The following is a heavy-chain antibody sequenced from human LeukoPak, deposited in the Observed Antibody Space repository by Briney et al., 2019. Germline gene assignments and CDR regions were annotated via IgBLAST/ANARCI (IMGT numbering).Heavy chain of an antibody. Sequence: ASVKVSCKASGYTFTGYYMHWVRQAPGQGLEWMGWINPNSGGTNYAQKFQGRATMTRDTSISTAYMELSRLRSDDTAVYYCAREGVGFVVVPAAMLDYWGQGTLVTVSS. J-gene: IGHJ4*02. V-gene: IGHV1-2*02. CDR2: INPNSGGT. CDR3: AREGVGFVVVPAAMLDY. CDR1: GYTFTGYY. D-gene: IGHD2-2*01.